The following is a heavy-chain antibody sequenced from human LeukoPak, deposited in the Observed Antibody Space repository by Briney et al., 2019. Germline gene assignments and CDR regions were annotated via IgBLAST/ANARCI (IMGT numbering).Heavy chain of an antibody. CDR3: ARDSITIFYYYGMDV. CDR1: GFTASSSY. Sequence: PGGSLRLSCAASGFTASSSYMGWVRRAPGKGLEWVSVIYSGGSTYYADSVKGRFTISRDNSKNTLYLQMNSLRAEDTAVYYCARDSITIFYYYGMDVWGQGTTVTVSS. D-gene: IGHD3-3*01. V-gene: IGHV3-66*01. J-gene: IGHJ6*02. CDR2: IYSGGST.